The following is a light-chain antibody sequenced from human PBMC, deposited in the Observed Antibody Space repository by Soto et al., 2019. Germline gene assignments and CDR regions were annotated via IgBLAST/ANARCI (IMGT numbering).Light chain of an antibody. CDR3: QVYNSYSEA. Sequence: MSKSPSTLSSTVGKRLTITCRASQDIGTWLAWYQQKPEKAPKVLIYRASHLESGVPSRFSASGSGTEFTLTISILQPDDGATYYSQVYNSYSEAFGQGTKV. J-gene: IGKJ1*01. V-gene: IGKV1-5*03. CDR1: QDIGTW. CDR2: RAS.